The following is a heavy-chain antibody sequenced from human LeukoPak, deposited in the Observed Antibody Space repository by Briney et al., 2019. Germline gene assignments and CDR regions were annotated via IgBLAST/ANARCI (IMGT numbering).Heavy chain of an antibody. D-gene: IGHD4-17*01. Sequence: SETLSLTCAVSGYSISSSNWWGWIRQPPGRGLEWIGYIYYSGSTYYNPSLKSRVTMSVDTSKNQFSLKLSSVTAVDTAVYYCARESTVTKGFDYWAREPWSPSPQ. V-gene: IGHV4-28*03. CDR3: ARESTVTKGFDY. J-gene: IGHJ4*02. CDR2: IYYSGST. CDR1: GYSISSSNW.